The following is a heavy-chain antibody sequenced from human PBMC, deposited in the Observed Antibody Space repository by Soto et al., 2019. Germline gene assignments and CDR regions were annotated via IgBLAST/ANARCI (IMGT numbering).Heavy chain of an antibody. D-gene: IGHD6-19*01. Sequence: EVQLLESGGGLVQPGGSLRLSCTASGFTFSSYAMNWVRQAPGRGLEWVSVISGSGGSTYYADSVKGRFTISRDNSNNTLYLQMNSLRAEDTAVYDCASRTSGGYFDYWGQGTLVTVSS. V-gene: IGHV3-23*01. CDR2: ISGSGGST. CDR1: GFTFSSYA. J-gene: IGHJ4*02. CDR3: ASRTSGGYFDY.